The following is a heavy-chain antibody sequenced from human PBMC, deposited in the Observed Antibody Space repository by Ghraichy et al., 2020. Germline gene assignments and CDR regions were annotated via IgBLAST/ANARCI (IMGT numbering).Heavy chain of an antibody. D-gene: IGHD1-1*01. Sequence: GGSLRLSCLASGFTFSSYGMQWVRQAPGKGLTYVSGISDNGGSTYYPDSMKGRFTVSRDNSKSTLYLQMSSLRAEDTALYYCVKGDDRGTGWFFDLWGRGTLVTVSS. V-gene: IGHV3-64D*06. CDR1: GFTFSSYG. CDR3: VKGDDRGTGWFFDL. CDR2: ISDNGGST. J-gene: IGHJ2*01.